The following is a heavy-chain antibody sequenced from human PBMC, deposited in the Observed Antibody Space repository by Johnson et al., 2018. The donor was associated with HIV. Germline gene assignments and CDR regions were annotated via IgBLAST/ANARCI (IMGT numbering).Heavy chain of an antibody. Sequence: VQLVESGGGLVRPGGSLRLSCVASGFSFIDYAMIWVRPAPGKGLEWVSFISGGEDDTYYADSVKGRFTISRDNSKTTLYLQMNSLRDEDTAVYYCANSLLLDAFNIWGQGTMVTVSS. CDR3: ANSLLLDAFNI. V-gene: IGHV3-23*04. CDR1: GFSFIDYA. CDR2: ISGGEDDT. J-gene: IGHJ3*02.